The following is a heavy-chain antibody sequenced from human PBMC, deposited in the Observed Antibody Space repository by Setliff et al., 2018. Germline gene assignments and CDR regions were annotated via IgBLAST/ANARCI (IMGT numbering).Heavy chain of an antibody. Sequence: PSETLSLTCTVSGGSISSYYWSWIRQPPGKGLEWIGYIYYSGSTNYNPSLKSRVTISVDTSKNQFSLKLSSVTAADTAVYYCARESGSYYYGMDVWGQGTTVTVSS. CDR2: IYYSGST. D-gene: IGHD1-26*01. V-gene: IGHV4-59*01. J-gene: IGHJ6*02. CDR1: GGSISSYY. CDR3: ARESGSYYYGMDV.